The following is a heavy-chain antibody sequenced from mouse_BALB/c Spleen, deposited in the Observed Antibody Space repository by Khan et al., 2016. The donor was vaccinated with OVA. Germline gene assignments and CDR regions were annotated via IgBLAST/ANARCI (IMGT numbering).Heavy chain of an antibody. D-gene: IGHD2-14*01. CDR1: GYTFTSYT. J-gene: IGHJ3*01. CDR2: INPSNDYT. V-gene: IGHV1-4*01. Sequence: VQLVESGAELARPGASVKMSCKASGYTFTSYTIHWIKKRPGQGLEWIGYINPSNDYTNYNQKFKEKATLTTDKSSNTAYLRLSSLTSDDSAVYNCVRDGAYHRNDGWFAYWGQGTLVTVSA. CDR3: VRDGAYHRNDGWFAY.